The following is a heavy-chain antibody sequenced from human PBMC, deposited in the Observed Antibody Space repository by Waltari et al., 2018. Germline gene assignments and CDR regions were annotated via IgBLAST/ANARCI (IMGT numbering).Heavy chain of an antibody. D-gene: IGHD4-4*01. J-gene: IGHJ5*02. CDR3: ATVLTTVPTYWFDP. CDR1: GYTFTDYY. Sequence: EVQLVQSGAEVKKPGATVKISCKASGYTFTDYYIHWVQQAPGKGIEWMGRVDPADSETIYAEKFQCRVTITADTSTDTAYMELSSLRSEDTAVYYCATVLTTVPTYWFDPWGQGTLVTVSS. V-gene: IGHV1-69-2*01. CDR2: VDPADSET.